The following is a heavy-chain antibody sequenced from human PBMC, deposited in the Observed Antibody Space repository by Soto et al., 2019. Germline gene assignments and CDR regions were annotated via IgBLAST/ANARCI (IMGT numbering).Heavy chain of an antibody. CDR1: GFTVSSNY. D-gene: IGHD2-8*01. CDR2: ISWNSGSI. Sequence: GGSLRLSCVTSGFTVSSNYMSWVRQAPGKGLEWVSVISWNSGSIGYADSVKGRFTISRDNAKNSLYLQMNSLRAEDTALYYCAKGVLMVYATSFDIWGQGKMVTVSS. J-gene: IGHJ3*02. V-gene: IGHV3-9*01. CDR3: AKGVLMVYATSFDI.